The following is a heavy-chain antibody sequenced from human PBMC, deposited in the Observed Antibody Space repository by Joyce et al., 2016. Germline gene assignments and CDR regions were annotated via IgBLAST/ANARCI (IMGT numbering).Heavy chain of an antibody. CDR3: ARAMTVVVAYTLRDGFDV. J-gene: IGHJ3*01. CDR1: QTRSNNDV. D-gene: IGHD2-15*01. CDR2: LVASGGGR. V-gene: IGHV3-23*04. Sequence: EMQLEESGGSLVHPGGSLSLSCTVSQTRSNNDVMAWVRQAPGKGLEWGSALVASGGGRYSADSVRGRLTVSRDNSTNTMYRQMTSLQTEDTAIYYCARAMTVVVAYTLRDGFDVWGRGTLVAVSS.